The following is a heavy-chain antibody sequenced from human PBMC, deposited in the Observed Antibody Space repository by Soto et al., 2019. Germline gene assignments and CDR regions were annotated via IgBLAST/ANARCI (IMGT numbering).Heavy chain of an antibody. J-gene: IGHJ6*03. CDR2: ISAYNGNT. CDR1: GYTFTSYG. D-gene: IGHD6-19*01. CDR3: ARVPLASISSGWYYYYYYMDV. V-gene: IGHV1-18*01. Sequence: ASVKVSCKASGYTFTSYGISWVRQAPGQGLEWMGWISAYNGNTNYVQKLQGRVTMTTDTSTSTAYMELRSLRSDDTAVYYCARVPLASISSGWYYYYYYMDVWGKGTTVTVSS.